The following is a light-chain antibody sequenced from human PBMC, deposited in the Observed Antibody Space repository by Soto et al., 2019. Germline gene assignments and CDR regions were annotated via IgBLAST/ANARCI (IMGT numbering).Light chain of an antibody. CDR3: QQYNTWPPIP. Sequence: EIVMTQSPATLSVSPGERATLSCRASQSLSSNYLAWYQQKPGQAPRLLIYGASTRATGIPARFSGSGSGTEFTLTISSLQSEDFAVYYCQQYNTWPPIPFGQGTRLEIK. J-gene: IGKJ5*01. CDR2: GAS. V-gene: IGKV3-15*01. CDR1: QSLSSN.